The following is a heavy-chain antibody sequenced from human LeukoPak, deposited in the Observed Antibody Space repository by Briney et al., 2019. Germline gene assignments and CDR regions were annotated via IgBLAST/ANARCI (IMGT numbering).Heavy chain of an antibody. Sequence: GRSLRLSCAASVFTFSIYAIHCVRQAPGKGLDWAAVISYDGSNKYYADSVKGRFTISRDNSKNTLYLQMNSLRPEDTAVYYCARAGGPSSGWYFGRDFDYWGQGTLVTVSS. CDR3: ARAGGPSSGWYFGRDFDY. CDR1: VFTFSIYA. J-gene: IGHJ4*02. V-gene: IGHV3-30*04. CDR2: ISYDGSNK. D-gene: IGHD6-19*01.